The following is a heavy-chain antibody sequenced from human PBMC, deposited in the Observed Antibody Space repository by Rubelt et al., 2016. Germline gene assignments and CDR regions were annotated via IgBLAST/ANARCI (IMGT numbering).Heavy chain of an antibody. CDR3: ARGLDLKYWYFDV. Sequence: QAQLVQSGSELRKPGASAKVSCKASGYNFISYVIHWVRQAPGQGLEWMGWINTNTESRMYAQDFTRRFVFPVDTSVTTAYLEISSLKSEDSGVYYCARGLDLKYWYFDVWGRGTQLSVSS. J-gene: IGHJ2*01. V-gene: IGHV7-4-1*02. D-gene: IGHD6-19*01. CDR2: INTNTESR. CDR1: GYNFISYV.